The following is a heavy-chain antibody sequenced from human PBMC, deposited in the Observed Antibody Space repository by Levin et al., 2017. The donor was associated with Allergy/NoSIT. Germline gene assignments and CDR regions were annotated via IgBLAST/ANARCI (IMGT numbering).Heavy chain of an antibody. D-gene: IGHD2-2*01. Sequence: QTGGSLRLSCVAFGFTFSYYDMHWVRQRTGEGLEWVSAFHTAGDSHYAGSVEGRFTVSREDAQNSFYLQMNSLRAGDTAVYYCARGACSSASCYRRLDGLDIWGQGTMVTVSS. J-gene: IGHJ3*02. CDR1: GFTFSYYD. V-gene: IGHV3-13*01. CDR2: FHTAGDS. CDR3: ARGACSSASCYRRLDGLDI.